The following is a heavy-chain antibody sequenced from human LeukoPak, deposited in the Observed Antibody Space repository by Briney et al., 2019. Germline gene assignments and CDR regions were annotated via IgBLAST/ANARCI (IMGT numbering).Heavy chain of an antibody. CDR3: ASIPAAQSLAPYYFDY. D-gene: IGHD2-2*01. CDR2: IIPIFGTA. J-gene: IGHJ4*02. Sequence: ASVKVSCKASGGTFSSYAISWVRQAPGQGLEWMGGIIPIFGTANYAQKFQGRVTITADESTSTAYMELSSLRSEDTAVYYCASIPAAQSLAPYYFDYWGQGTLVTVSS. V-gene: IGHV1-69*01. CDR1: GGTFSSYA.